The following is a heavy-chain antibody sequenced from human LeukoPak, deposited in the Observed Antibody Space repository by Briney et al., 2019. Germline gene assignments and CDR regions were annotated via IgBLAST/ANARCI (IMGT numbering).Heavy chain of an antibody. CDR2: ITSSSSTI. CDR3: ARDTGGEDFWSGYYTGYFDY. V-gene: IGHV3-48*01. D-gene: IGHD3-3*01. CDR1: GFTFSSYN. J-gene: IGHJ4*02. Sequence: GGSLRLSCAASGFTFSSYNMNWVRQAPGKGLEWVSYITSSSSTIYYADSVKGRSTISRDNAKNSLYLQMNSLRAEDTAVYYCARDTGGEDFWSGYYTGYFDYWGQGTLVTVSS.